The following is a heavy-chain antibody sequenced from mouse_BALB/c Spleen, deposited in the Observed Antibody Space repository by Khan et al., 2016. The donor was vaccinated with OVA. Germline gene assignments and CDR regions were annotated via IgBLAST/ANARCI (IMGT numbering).Heavy chain of an antibody. J-gene: IGHJ3*01. Sequence: EVELVESGGGLVKPGGSLKLSCAASGFTFSDYYMYWVRQTPEKRLEWVATISDGGTYTYYPDSVKGRFTISRDNAKNNLYLQMSSLKSEDAAMYYCSREWGRYRYAGFAYWGQGTLVTVSA. CDR2: ISDGGTYT. D-gene: IGHD2-14*01. CDR1: GFTFSDYY. V-gene: IGHV5-4*02. CDR3: SREWGRYRYAGFAY.